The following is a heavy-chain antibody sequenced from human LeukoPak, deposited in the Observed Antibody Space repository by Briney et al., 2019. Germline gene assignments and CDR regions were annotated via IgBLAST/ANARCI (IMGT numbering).Heavy chain of an antibody. Sequence: GVSVEVSCKASGYTFTSYDINWVRQATGQGLEWMGWMNPNSGNTGYAQKFQGRVTITRNTSISTAYMELSSLRSEDTAVYYCAGALLTGYYYYYYMDVWGKGTTVTVSS. J-gene: IGHJ6*03. CDR2: MNPNSGNT. CDR1: GYTFTSYD. D-gene: IGHD3-9*01. CDR3: AGALLTGYYYYYYMDV. V-gene: IGHV1-8*03.